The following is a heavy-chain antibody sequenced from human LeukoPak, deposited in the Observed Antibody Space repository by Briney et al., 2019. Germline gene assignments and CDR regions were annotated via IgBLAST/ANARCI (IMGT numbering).Heavy chain of an antibody. Sequence: GASVKVSCKASGYSFTTYGISWVRQAPGQGLEWMGWISAYNGNTQYVQKLQGRVTLTTDTPSTTAFMELRDLRSDDTAVYYCAKDRTVGASYWYFDLWGRGTLVTVSS. D-gene: IGHD1-26*01. CDR1: GYSFTTYG. J-gene: IGHJ2*01. CDR2: ISAYNGNT. CDR3: AKDRTVGASYWYFDL. V-gene: IGHV1-18*01.